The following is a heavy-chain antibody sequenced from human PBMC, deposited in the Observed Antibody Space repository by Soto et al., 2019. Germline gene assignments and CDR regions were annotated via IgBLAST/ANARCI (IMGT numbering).Heavy chain of an antibody. Sequence: EVQLLESGGGLAQPGGSLRLSCAASAFTFSSYAMRWVRQAPGKGLEWVSGVSGSGDSTYYADSVKGRFTISRDNSKNTMYLQMKRMRAEDTAVYYCANGRASDDPGCTHEHWGQGTLVTVSS. CDR1: AFTFSSYA. V-gene: IGHV3-23*01. D-gene: IGHD1-1*01. J-gene: IGHJ1*01. CDR3: ANGRASDDPGCTHEH. CDR2: VSGSGDST.